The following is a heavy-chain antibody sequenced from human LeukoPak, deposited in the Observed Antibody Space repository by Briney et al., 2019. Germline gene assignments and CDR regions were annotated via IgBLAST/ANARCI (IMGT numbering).Heavy chain of an antibody. D-gene: IGHD2-2*02. CDR2: IYTSGST. V-gene: IGHV4-61*02. Sequence: SQTLSLTCTVSGGSISSGSYYWSWIRQPAGKGLEWIGRIYTSGSTNYNPSLKSRVTISVDTSKNQFSLKLSSVTAADTAVYYCARDLSRDCSSTSCYTGDWFDPWGQGTLVSVSS. CDR1: GGSISSGSYY. CDR3: ARDLSRDCSSTSCYTGDWFDP. J-gene: IGHJ5*02.